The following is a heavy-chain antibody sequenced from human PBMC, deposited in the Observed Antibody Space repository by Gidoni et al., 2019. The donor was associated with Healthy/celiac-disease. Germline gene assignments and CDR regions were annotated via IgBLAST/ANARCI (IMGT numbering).Heavy chain of an antibody. Sequence: QVQLQESGPGLVKPSETLSLTCAVSGYSISSGYYWGWIRQPPGKGLEWIGSIYHSGSTYYNPSLKSRVTISVDTSKNQFSLKLSSVTAADTAVYYCARLGQNYYDSSVAWWSPWTPFDYWGQGTLVTVSS. CDR2: IYHSGST. CDR1: GYSISSGYY. D-gene: IGHD3-22*01. CDR3: ARLGQNYYDSSVAWWSPWTPFDY. V-gene: IGHV4-38-2*01. J-gene: IGHJ4*02.